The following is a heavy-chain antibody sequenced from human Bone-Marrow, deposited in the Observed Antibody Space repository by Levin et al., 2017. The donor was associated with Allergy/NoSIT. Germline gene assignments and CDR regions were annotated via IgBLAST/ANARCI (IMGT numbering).Heavy chain of an antibody. J-gene: IGHJ4*02. D-gene: IGHD3-9*01. CDR2: INHSGNI. Sequence: SETLSLTCAVYGGSFSSYYWSWIRQPPGKGLEWIGEINHSGNINYNPSLKSRVTLSVDTSKNQFSLKLSSVTAADTAVFFCAGLYDILTGYFPFWGQGILVTVSS. CDR1: GGSFSSYY. CDR3: AGLYDILTGYFPF. V-gene: IGHV4-34*01.